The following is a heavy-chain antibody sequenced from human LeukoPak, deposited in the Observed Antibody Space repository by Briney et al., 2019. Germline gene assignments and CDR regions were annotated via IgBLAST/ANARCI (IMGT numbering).Heavy chain of an antibody. CDR1: GCSFMNAW. Sequence: GGSVRLSCAASGCSFMNAWMIWVRQAPGKGLEWVGRIKSNADGGTPDYAAPARGRFTISRDDSKNTLYQQMYSPDTEDTTVYCCTTCDQEYCPHWGRGTLVTVSS. J-gene: IGHJ1*01. V-gene: IGHV3-15*01. CDR2: IKSNADGGTP. D-gene: IGHD2/OR15-2a*01. CDR3: TTCDQEYCPH.